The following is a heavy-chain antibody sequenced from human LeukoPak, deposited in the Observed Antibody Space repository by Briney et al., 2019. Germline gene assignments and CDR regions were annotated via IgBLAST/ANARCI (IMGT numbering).Heavy chain of an antibody. CDR2: IIPIFGTA. V-gene: IGHV1-69*13. CDR1: GGTFSSYA. CDR3: ALEYSSSSPKTTDY. J-gene: IGHJ4*02. D-gene: IGHD6-6*01. Sequence: ASVKVSCKASGGTFSSYAISWVRQAPGQGLEWMGGIIPIFGTANYAQKFQGRVTITADESTSTAYMELSSLRSGDTAVYYCALEYSSSSPKTTDYWGQGTLVTVSS.